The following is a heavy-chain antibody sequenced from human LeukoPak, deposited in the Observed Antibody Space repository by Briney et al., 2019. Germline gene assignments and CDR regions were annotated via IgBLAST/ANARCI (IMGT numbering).Heavy chain of an antibody. Sequence: GGSLRLSCAASGFTFDDYGMSWVRHAPGRGVEWVSGINWNGGSTGYADSVKGGFTISRDNAKNSLYLQMNSRRAEDTALYYCGRDTYSGSYLSWFDRWGQGTLVTVSS. CDR3: GRDTYSGSYLSWFDR. D-gene: IGHD1-26*01. J-gene: IGHJ5*02. V-gene: IGHV3-20*04. CDR1: GFTFDDYG. CDR2: INWNGGST.